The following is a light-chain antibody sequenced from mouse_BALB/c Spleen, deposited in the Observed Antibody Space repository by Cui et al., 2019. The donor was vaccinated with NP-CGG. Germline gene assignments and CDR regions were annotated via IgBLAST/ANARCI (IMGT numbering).Light chain of an antibody. CDR3: ALWYSNHWV. V-gene: IGLV1*01. J-gene: IGLJ1*01. CDR2: GTN. CDR1: TAAVTNSNY. Sequence: QAVVTQESALTTSPGETVTLTRRSRTAAVTNSNYANWVQEKPDHLFTGLIGGTNNRAPGVPARFSGYLIGDKAALTITGSQTEDEAIYFCALWYSNHWVFGGGTKLTVL.